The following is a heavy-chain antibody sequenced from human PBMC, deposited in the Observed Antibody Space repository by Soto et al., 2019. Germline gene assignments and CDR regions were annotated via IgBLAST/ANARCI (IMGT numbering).Heavy chain of an antibody. CDR2: ISSSSSYI. Sequence: EVQLVESGGGLVKPGGSLRLSCAASGFTFSSYSMNWVRQAPGKGLEWVSSISSSSSYIYYADSVKGRFTISRDNAKNSLYLQMNSLRAEDTAVYYCARDYEEYYSNYDPTPRHRYYYYYMDVWGKGTTVTVSS. CDR1: GFTFSSYS. CDR3: ARDYEEYYSNYDPTPRHRYYYYYMDV. V-gene: IGHV3-21*01. D-gene: IGHD4-4*01. J-gene: IGHJ6*03.